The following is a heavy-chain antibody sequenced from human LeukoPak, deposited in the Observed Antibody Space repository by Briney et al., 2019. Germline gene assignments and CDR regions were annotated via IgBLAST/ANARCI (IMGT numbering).Heavy chain of an antibody. V-gene: IGHV3-7*01. CDR2: IKHDGSEK. CDR3: ARDRYFSY. CDR1: GFTFSSYG. Sequence: TGGSLRLSCVASGFTFSSYGMHWVRQTPGKGLEWVANIKHDGSEKYYVDSVKGRFTISRDNAKNLLYLEMNSLRVEDTAVYYCARDRYFSYWGQGTLVTVSS. J-gene: IGHJ4*02. D-gene: IGHD3-16*02.